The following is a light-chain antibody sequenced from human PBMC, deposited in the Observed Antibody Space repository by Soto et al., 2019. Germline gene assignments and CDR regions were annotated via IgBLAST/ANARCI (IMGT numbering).Light chain of an antibody. V-gene: IGLV2-11*01. J-gene: IGLJ1*01. CDR1: SSDVGRYSY. CDR3: FSYAGTYTVV. Sequence: QSALTQPRSVSGSPGQSVSISCTGTSSDVGRYSYVSWYQQHPGKAPKLMIYDVSERPSGVPDRFSGSKSGNTASLTISGPQAEDEADYYCFSYAGTYTVVFGTGTKVTVL. CDR2: DVS.